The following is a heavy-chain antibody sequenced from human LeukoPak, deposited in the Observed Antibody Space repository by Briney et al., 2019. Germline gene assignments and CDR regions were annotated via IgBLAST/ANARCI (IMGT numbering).Heavy chain of an antibody. V-gene: IGHV3-21*01. Sequence: GGSLRLSCEASGFTFSTYAMNWVRQAPGKGLEWVSSISSSSSYIYYADSVKGRFTISRDNAKNSLYLQMNSLRAEDTAVYYCARPDIVQAAPYYFDYWGQGTLVTVSS. D-gene: IGHD2-15*01. CDR1: GFTFSTYA. CDR3: ARPDIVQAAPYYFDY. J-gene: IGHJ4*02. CDR2: ISSSSSYI.